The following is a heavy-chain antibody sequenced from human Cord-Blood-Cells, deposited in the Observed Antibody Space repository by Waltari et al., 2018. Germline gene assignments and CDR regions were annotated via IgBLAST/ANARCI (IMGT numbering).Heavy chain of an antibody. CDR1: GGSISSSSYY. D-gene: IGHD5-12*01. J-gene: IGHJ5*02. CDR3: ARLFVEMATIFFDP. V-gene: IGHV4-39*07. CDR2: IYYSGGT. Sequence: QLQLQESGPGLVKPSETLSLTCTVSGGSISSSSYYWGWIRQPPGKGLEWIGSIYYSGGTYYNPSLKSRVTISVDTSKNQFSLKLSSVTAADTAVYYCARLFVEMATIFFDPWGQGTLVTVSS.